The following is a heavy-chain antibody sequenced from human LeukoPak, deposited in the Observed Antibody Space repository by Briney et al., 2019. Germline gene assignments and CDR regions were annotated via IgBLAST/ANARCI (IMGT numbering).Heavy chain of an antibody. CDR3: AKSQSLLSLGGPFDS. J-gene: IGHJ4*02. CDR2: ISGRGGAT. V-gene: IGHV3-23*01. CDR1: GFIFSSYG. D-gene: IGHD3-16*01. Sequence: SGGSLRLSCAASGFIFSSYGMNWVRQAPGKGLEWASGISGRGGATYSADSVKGRLTISRDNSKNTLYLHMNSLRAEDTAIYYCAKSQSLLSLGGPFDSWGQGTLVTVSS.